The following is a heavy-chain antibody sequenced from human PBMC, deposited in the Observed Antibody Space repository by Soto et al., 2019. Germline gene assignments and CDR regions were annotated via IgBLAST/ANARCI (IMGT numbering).Heavy chain of an antibody. V-gene: IGHV1-3*01. Sequence: ASVKVSCKASGYTFSTYAMHWVRQAPGQSLEWMGWINGGTGQTRYSQRFQDRVTITRDTSAKTTYMDLTSLRSEDTAVYYCARGKGMEENYYYYGMDIWGQGTTVTISS. CDR2: INGGTGQT. CDR1: GYTFSTYA. D-gene: IGHD1-1*01. CDR3: ARGKGMEENYYYYGMDI. J-gene: IGHJ6*02.